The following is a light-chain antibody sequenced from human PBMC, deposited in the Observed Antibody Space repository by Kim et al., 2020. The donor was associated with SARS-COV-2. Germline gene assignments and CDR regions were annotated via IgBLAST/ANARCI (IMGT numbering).Light chain of an antibody. CDR1: DSNIVNNY. Sequence: QSVLTQPPSVSAAPGQKITISCSGSDSNIVNNYVSWYQHLPGTAPKLLIYDNYKRPSGIPDRFSGSKSGTSATLGITGLQTGDEADYYCGTWDSGLNTPVFGGGTQLTVL. CDR2: DNY. V-gene: IGLV1-51*01. J-gene: IGLJ3*02. CDR3: GTWDSGLNTPV.